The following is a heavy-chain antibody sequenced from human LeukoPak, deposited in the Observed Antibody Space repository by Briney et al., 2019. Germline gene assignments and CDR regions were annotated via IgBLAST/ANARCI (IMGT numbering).Heavy chain of an antibody. CDR1: GYTFTGYY. D-gene: IGHD4-17*01. CDR3: ARDRDHGDYAQYFDY. Sequence: ASVKVSCNASGYTFTGYYMHWVRQAPGQGLEWMGRIIPILGIANYAQKFQGRVTITADKSTSTAYMELSSLRSEDTAVYYCARDRDHGDYAQYFDYWGQGTLVTVSS. J-gene: IGHJ4*02. CDR2: IIPILGIA. V-gene: IGHV1-69*04.